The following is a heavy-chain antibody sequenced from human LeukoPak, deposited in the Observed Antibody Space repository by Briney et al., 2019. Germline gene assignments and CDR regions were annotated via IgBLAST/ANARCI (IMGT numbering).Heavy chain of an antibody. CDR2: ISSSGSTI. V-gene: IGHV3-48*03. D-gene: IGHD2-2*01. Sequence: GGSLRLSCAASGFTFSSYEMNWVRQAPGKGLEWVSYISSSGSTIYYADSVKDRFTISRDNAKNSLYLQVNSLRAEDTAVYYCAREPCGATSCSYFDYWGQGTLVTVSS. J-gene: IGHJ4*02. CDR1: GFTFSSYE. CDR3: AREPCGATSCSYFDY.